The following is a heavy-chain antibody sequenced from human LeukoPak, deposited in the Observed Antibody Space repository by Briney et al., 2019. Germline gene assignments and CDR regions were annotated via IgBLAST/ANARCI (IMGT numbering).Heavy chain of an antibody. V-gene: IGHV3-21*01. CDR1: GFTFMSYS. D-gene: IGHD2-21*02. CDR3: ARDRVVVTAIDAFDI. J-gene: IGHJ3*02. Sequence: GSLRLSCAASGFTFMSYSMNWVRQAPGKGLEWVSSISSSRSSYIYYADSVKGRFTISRDNAKNSLYLQMNSLRAEDTSVYYCARDRVVVTAIDAFDIWGQGTMVTVSS. CDR2: ISSSRSSYI.